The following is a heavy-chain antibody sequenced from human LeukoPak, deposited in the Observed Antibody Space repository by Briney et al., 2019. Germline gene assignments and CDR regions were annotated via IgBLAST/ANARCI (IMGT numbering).Heavy chain of an antibody. V-gene: IGHV4-61*02. CDR1: GGSISSSSYY. CDR3: ARGGSGWNYYYYYMDV. D-gene: IGHD6-19*01. CDR2: IYTSGST. Sequence: PSETLSLTCTVSGGSISSSSYYWSWIRQPAGKGLEWIGRIYTSGSTNYNPSLKSRVTISVDTSKNQFSLKLSSVTAADTAVYYCARGGSGWNYYYYYMDVWGKGTTVTISS. J-gene: IGHJ6*03.